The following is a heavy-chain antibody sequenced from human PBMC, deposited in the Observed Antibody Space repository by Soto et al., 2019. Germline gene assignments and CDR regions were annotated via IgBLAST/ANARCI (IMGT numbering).Heavy chain of an antibody. CDR2: ISAYNGNT. V-gene: IGHV1-18*04. J-gene: IGHJ3*02. Sequence: QVQLVQSGAEVKKPGASVKVSCKASGYTFTSYGISWVRQAPGQGLEWMGWISAYNGNTNYAQKLQGRVTMTTDTSTSTAYMELRSLRSDDTAVYYCARRLKGNGCNRGRAFDIWGQGTMVTVSS. CDR1: GYTFTSYG. CDR3: ARRLKGNGCNRGRAFDI. D-gene: IGHD6-19*01.